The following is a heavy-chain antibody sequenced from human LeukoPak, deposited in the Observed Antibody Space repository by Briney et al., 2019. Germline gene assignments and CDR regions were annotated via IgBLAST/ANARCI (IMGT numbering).Heavy chain of an antibody. CDR2: IKQDGSEK. V-gene: IGHV3-7*01. CDR3: ARVGRYSYAHNS. J-gene: IGHJ4*02. D-gene: IGHD5-18*01. Sequence: PGGSLRLSCAASGFTFRDYSDYWMSWVRQAPGKGLEWVANIKQDGSEKYYVDSVKGRFTISRDNAKNSLFLQMNSLRAEGTAVYYCARVGRYSYAHNSWGQGTLVTVSS. CDR1: GFTFRDYSDYW.